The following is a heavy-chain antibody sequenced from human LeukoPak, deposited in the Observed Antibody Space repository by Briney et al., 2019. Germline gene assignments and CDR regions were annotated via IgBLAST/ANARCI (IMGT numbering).Heavy chain of an antibody. J-gene: IGHJ4*02. Sequence: GGSLRLSCAASGFTFSHYAMSWVRQAPGKGLEWVSAISGSGSDTYYADSVKGRFTISRDNSKNTLYLQMNSLRAEDTAVYYCAAGRLRLGDQYYFDYWGQGTLVTVSS. CDR1: GFTFSHYA. CDR3: AAGRLRLGDQYYFDY. CDR2: ISGSGSDT. V-gene: IGHV3-23*01. D-gene: IGHD3-16*01.